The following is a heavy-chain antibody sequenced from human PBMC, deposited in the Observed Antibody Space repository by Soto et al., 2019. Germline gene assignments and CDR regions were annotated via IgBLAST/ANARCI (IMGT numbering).Heavy chain of an antibody. D-gene: IGHD7-27*01. Sequence: GGSLRLSCAASGFTFSSYGMHWVRQAPGKGLEWVAVISYDGSNKYYADSVKGRFTISRDNSKNTLYLQMNSLRAEDTAVYYCAKDKYGSNSDYYGMDVWGQGTTVTVSS. CDR1: GFTFSSYG. CDR2: ISYDGSNK. V-gene: IGHV3-30*18. CDR3: AKDKYGSNSDYYGMDV. J-gene: IGHJ6*02.